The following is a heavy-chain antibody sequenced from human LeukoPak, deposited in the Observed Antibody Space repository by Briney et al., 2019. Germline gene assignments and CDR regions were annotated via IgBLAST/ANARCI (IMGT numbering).Heavy chain of an antibody. CDR2: INHSGST. CDR3: ARGGIVATIPDY. J-gene: IGHJ4*02. D-gene: IGHD5-12*01. V-gene: IGHV4-34*01. CDR1: GFTVSSNY. Sequence: PGGSLRLSCAASGFTVSSNYMSWVRQPPGKGLEWIGEINHSGSTNYNPSLKSRVTISVDTSKNQFSLKLSSVTAADTAVYYCARGGIVATIPDYWGQGTLVTVSS.